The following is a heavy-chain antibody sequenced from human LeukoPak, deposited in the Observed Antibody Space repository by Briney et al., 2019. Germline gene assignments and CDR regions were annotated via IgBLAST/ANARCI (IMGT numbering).Heavy chain of an antibody. CDR2: ISGSGGST. CDR3: AKHSDCSGSTCYKFDY. D-gene: IGHD2-15*01. CDR1: GFNFSSYA. J-gene: IGHJ4*02. Sequence: GGSLRLSCAASGFNFSSYAMSWVRQAPAKGLEWVSFISGSGGSTNYADSVKGRFTISRDNSKNTVYLQMNTLRAEDTALYYCAKHSDCSGSTCYKFDYWGQGSLVTASS. V-gene: IGHV3-23*01.